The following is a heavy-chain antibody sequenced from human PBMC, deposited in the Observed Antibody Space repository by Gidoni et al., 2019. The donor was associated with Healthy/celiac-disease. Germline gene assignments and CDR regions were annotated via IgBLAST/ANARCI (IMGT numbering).Heavy chain of an antibody. CDR3: ATTPYDFWSGYSGWFDP. CDR2: IYYSGST. CDR1: GGSISSSY. D-gene: IGHD3-3*01. J-gene: IGHJ5*02. Sequence: QVQLQESGPGLVKPSETLSLTCTVSGGSISSSYWSWIRQPPGKGLEWIGYIYYSGSTNYNPSLKSRVTISVDTSKNQFSLKLSSVTAADTAVYYCATTPYDFWSGYSGWFDPWGQGTLVTVSS. V-gene: IGHV4-59*01.